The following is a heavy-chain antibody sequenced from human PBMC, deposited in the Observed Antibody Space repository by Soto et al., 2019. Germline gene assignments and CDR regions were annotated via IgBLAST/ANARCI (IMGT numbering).Heavy chain of an antibody. D-gene: IGHD3-9*01. J-gene: IGHJ4*02. CDR1: GGSFSGYY. CDR3: ASLGYYDILTGYYAYFDY. V-gene: IGHV4-34*01. CDR2: INHSGST. Sequence: SETLSLTCAVYGGSFSGYYWSWIRQPPGKGLEWIGEINHSGSTNYNPSLKSRVIISVDTSKNQFSLKLSSVTAADTAVYYCASLGYYDILTGYYAYFDYWGQGTLVTVSS.